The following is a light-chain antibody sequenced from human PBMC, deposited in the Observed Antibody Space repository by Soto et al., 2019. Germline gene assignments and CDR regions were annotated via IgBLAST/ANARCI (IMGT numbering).Light chain of an antibody. CDR1: SSNIGAGYD. J-gene: IGLJ1*01. Sequence: QSVLTQPPSVSGAPGQRVTISCTGSSSNIGAGYDVHWYQQLPGTAPKLLIYGNSNRPSGVPDRFSGSKSDTSASLAITGLQADDEADYYCQSYDSSLSGSVFGPGTKVTVL. CDR2: GNS. CDR3: QSYDSSLSGSV. V-gene: IGLV1-40*01.